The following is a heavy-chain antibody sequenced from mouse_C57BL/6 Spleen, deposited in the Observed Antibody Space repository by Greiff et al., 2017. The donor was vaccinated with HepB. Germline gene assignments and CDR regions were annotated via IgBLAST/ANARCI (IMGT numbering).Heavy chain of an antibody. D-gene: IGHD2-12*01. Sequence: DVQLQESVTELVRPGASVKLSCTASGFNIKNTYMHWVKQRPEQGLEWIGRIDPATGNTKYAPKFQGKATITADTSSNTAYLQLSSLTSEDTAIYYCARRGRRGGDAMDYWGQGTSVTVSS. CDR2: IDPATGNT. V-gene: IGHV14-3*01. CDR3: ARRGRRGGDAMDY. CDR1: GFNIKNTY. J-gene: IGHJ4*01.